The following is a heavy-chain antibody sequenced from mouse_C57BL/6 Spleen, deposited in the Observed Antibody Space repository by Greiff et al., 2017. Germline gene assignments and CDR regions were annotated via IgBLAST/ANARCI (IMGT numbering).Heavy chain of an antibody. CDR2: IDPETGGT. D-gene: IGHD1-1*01. CDR3: TKITTVVATKQDFDY. CDR1: GYTFTDYE. Sequence: VQGVESGAELVRPGASVTLSCKASGYTFTDYEMHWVKQTPVHGLEWIGAIDPETGGTAYNQKFKGKAILTADKSSSTAYMELRSLTSEDSAVYYCTKITTVVATKQDFDYWGKGTTLTVSS. V-gene: IGHV1-15*01. J-gene: IGHJ2*01.